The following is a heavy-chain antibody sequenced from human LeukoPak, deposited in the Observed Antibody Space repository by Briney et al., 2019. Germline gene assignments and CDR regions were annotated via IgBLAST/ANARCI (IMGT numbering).Heavy chain of an antibody. D-gene: IGHD6-19*01. CDR3: ARDRAVAGSFDY. CDR2: IYYSGST. V-gene: IGHV4-59*01. Sequence: SETLSLTCTVSGGSISSYYWSWIRQPPGKGLEWIGYIYYSGSTNYNPSLKSRVTISVDTSKSQFSLKLSSVTAADTAVYYCARDRAVAGSFDYWGQGTLVTVSS. CDR1: GGSISSYY. J-gene: IGHJ4*02.